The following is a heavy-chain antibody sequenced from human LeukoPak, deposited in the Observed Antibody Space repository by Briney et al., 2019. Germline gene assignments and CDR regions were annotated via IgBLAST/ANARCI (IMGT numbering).Heavy chain of an antibody. CDR2: ISVYNGNT. J-gene: IGHJ4*02. D-gene: IGHD6-19*01. V-gene: IGHV1-18*01. CDR1: GYTFTNYG. Sequence: ASVKVSCKASGYTFTNYGISWVRQAPGQGLEWMGWISVYNGNTNYAQKFQGRVTITADKSTSTAYMELSSLRSEDTAVYYCARNGIEQWLDYFDYWGQGTLVTVSS. CDR3: ARNGIEQWLDYFDY.